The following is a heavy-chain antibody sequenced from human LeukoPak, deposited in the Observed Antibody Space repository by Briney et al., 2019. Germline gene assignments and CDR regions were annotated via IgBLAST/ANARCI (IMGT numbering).Heavy chain of an antibody. Sequence: SETLSLTCTVSGGSIRNTGYYWGWIRQPPGKGLEWIGTIYYSGSTYYNPSLKSRVTISVDTSNNQFPLKLSSVTAADTAVYYCARLWGSSRSAFDYWGQGTLVTVSS. V-gene: IGHV4-39*06. CDR3: ARLWGSSRSAFDY. D-gene: IGHD3-16*01. CDR1: GGSIRNTGYY. CDR2: IYYSGST. J-gene: IGHJ4*02.